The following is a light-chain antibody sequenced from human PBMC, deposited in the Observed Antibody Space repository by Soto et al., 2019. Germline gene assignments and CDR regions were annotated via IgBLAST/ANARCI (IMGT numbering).Light chain of an antibody. Sequence: EIVLTQSPGTLSLSPGERATLSCRASQSVRSSFLAWYQQKPGQAPRLLIYGASSRATGTPDRVSGSGSGTDFTLTISRLEPEDFAVYYCQQYGSSPNTFGQGTKLEIK. CDR2: GAS. V-gene: IGKV3-20*01. CDR3: QQYGSSPNT. J-gene: IGKJ2*01. CDR1: QSVRSSF.